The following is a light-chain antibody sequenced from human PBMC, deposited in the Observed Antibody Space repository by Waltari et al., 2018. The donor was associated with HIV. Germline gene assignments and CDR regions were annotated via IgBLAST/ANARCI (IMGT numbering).Light chain of an antibody. CDR1: NSDVGTYNL. CDR3: YSYAGREGLLHV. V-gene: IGLV2-23*02. CDR2: EVT. J-gene: IGLJ1*01. Sequence: QSALTQPASVSGSPGQSITISCTGTNSDVGTYNLVSWYQQHPGKAPQLIIYEVTKRPSGVSSRFSGSKTGNTASLTISGLQPEDEADYYCYSYAGREGLLHVFGTGTKVTVL.